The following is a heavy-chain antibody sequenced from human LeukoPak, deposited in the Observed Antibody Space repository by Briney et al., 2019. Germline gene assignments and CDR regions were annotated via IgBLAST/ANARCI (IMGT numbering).Heavy chain of an antibody. CDR2: IIPILGIA. CDR1: GGTFSSYT. Sequence: SVTVSCKASGGTFSSYTISWVRQAPGQGLEWMGRIIPILGIANYAQKFQGRVTITADKSTSTAYMELSSLRSEDTAVYYCAREYGSGSYYYYYGMDVWGQGTTVTVSS. D-gene: IGHD3-10*01. CDR3: AREYGSGSYYYYYGMDV. V-gene: IGHV1-69*04. J-gene: IGHJ6*02.